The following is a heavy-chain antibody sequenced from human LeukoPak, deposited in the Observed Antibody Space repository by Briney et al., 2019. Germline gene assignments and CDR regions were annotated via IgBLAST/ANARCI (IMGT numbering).Heavy chain of an antibody. CDR3: ARGSIHLQLWSEFDY. D-gene: IGHD5-18*01. J-gene: IGHJ4*02. Sequence: PGGSLRPSCAASVFTFSSYWMSLGRQAPEPGLELLANIKQDGSEKYYVYSVRGRLAISRDNAKSCVSLRRQGLGAGGRAASYFARGSIHLQLWSEFDYWGQGTLVNVSS. CDR1: VFTFSSYW. CDR2: IKQDGSEK. V-gene: IGHV3-7*01.